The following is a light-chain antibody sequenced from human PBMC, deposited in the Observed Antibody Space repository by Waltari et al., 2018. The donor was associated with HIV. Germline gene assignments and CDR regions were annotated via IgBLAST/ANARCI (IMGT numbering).Light chain of an antibody. CDR3: GTWDSSLSAYV. CDR2: ENN. J-gene: IGLJ1*01. CDR1: SANIGNNY. Sequence: QSVLTQPRSVCAGPGQKVTISCSGSSANIGNNYVSWYQQLPGTAPKLLIYENNKRPSWIPDRFSGSKSGTSATLGITGLQTGDESYYYCGTWDSSLSAYVFVTVTKVTVL. V-gene: IGLV1-51*02.